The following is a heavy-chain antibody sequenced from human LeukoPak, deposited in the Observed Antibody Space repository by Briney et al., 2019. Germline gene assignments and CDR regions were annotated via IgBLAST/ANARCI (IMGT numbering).Heavy chain of an antibody. CDR2: TYYRSKWYS. J-gene: IGHJ4*02. D-gene: IGHD3-22*01. CDR1: GDSVTANSAA. V-gene: IGHV6-1*01. CDR3: ASGYQLHD. Sequence: SQTLSLTCAISGDSVTANSAAWNWIRHSPSRGLEWLGRTYYRSKWYSDYAVSVQSRIIISADTSKNQFSLQLNSVTPEDTAVYYCASGYQLHDWGQGTLVTVSS.